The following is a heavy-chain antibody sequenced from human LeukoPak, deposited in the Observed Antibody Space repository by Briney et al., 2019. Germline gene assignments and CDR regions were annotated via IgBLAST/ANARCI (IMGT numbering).Heavy chain of an antibody. CDR3: ASPPGEYSSGWSGDY. D-gene: IGHD6-19*01. CDR2: ISAYNGNT. Sequence: ASVKVPCKASGYTFTSYGISWVRQAPGQGLEWMGWISAYNGNTNYAQKLQGRVTITADKSTSTAYMELSSLRSEDTAVYYCASPPGEYSSGWSGDYWGQGTLVTVSS. J-gene: IGHJ4*02. V-gene: IGHV1-18*01. CDR1: GYTFTSYG.